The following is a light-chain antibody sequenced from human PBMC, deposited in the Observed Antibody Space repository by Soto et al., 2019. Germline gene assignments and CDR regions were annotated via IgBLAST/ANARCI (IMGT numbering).Light chain of an antibody. Sequence: DIQMTQSPSSLSASVGDRVTITYQASQDITNYLNWYQQKAGKAPKLLIYDASNLETGVPSRFSGSGPVTDFNFSITSLQPDYMPTYFYQQDDNLPYNFGQETKLEIK. J-gene: IGKJ2*01. V-gene: IGKV1-33*01. CDR2: DAS. CDR1: QDITNY. CDR3: QQDDNLPYN.